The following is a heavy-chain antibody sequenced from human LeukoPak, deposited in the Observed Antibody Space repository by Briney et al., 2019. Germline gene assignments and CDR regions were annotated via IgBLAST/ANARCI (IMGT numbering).Heavy chain of an antibody. D-gene: IGHD1-26*01. J-gene: IGHJ6*02. CDR3: ATWAFYHGLDV. V-gene: IGHV3-43*02. Sequence: GGSLRLSCAASGFAFHAFDMYWVRQAPGKGLEWVSRINSDGGKTYYADSVRGRFTISRDNSKNSLYLQMNSLRTDDAALYYCATWAFYHGLDVWGQGATVTVSS. CDR1: GFAFHAFD. CDR2: INSDGGKT.